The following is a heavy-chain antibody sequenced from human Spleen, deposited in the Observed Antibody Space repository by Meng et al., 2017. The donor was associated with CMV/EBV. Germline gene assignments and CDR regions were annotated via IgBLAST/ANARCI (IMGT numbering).Heavy chain of an antibody. CDR3: ARDLTLPQFFYGMDV. D-gene: IGHD1-26*01. J-gene: IGHJ6*02. CDR2: MSPSSGNT. V-gene: IGHV1-8*03. CDR1: GYTFTTYD. Sequence: SGYTFTTYDINWVRQATGQGLEWMGRMSPSSGNTAYAQKFQGRVTITRKTSINTAYMELSSLRSEDTAVYYCARDLTLPQFFYGMDVWGQGTTVTVSS.